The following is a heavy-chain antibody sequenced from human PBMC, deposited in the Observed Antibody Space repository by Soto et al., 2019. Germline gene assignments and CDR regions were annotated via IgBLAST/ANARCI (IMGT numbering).Heavy chain of an antibody. V-gene: IGHV2-5*02. CDR1: GFSLSTSGVG. Sequence: QITLKESGPTLVKPTQTLTLTCTFSGFSLSTSGVGVGWIRQPPGKALEWLALIYWDDDKRYSPSLKSRLTITNDPSKNLVLLTMTNMDPVDTATYYCAHGRIRDWYFDLWGRGTLVTVSS. CDR2: IYWDDDK. J-gene: IGHJ2*01. CDR3: AHGRIRDWYFDL.